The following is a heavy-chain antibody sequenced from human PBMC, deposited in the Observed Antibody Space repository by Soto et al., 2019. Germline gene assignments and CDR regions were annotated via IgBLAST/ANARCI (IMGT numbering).Heavy chain of an antibody. V-gene: IGHV3-30*18. CDR2: ISYDGSNK. Sequence: LRLSCAASGFTFSSYGMHWVRQAPGKGLEWVAVISYDGSNKYYADSVKGRFTISRDNSKNTLYLQMNSLRAEDTAVYYCAKGSQWLVIHWGQGTLVTVSS. J-gene: IGHJ4*02. CDR3: AKGSQWLVIH. D-gene: IGHD6-19*01. CDR1: GFTFSSYG.